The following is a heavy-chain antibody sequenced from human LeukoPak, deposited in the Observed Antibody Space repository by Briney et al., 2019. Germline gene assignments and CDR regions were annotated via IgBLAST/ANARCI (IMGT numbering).Heavy chain of an antibody. J-gene: IGHJ5*02. V-gene: IGHV4-59*02. CDR3: ARGGYYGSGNDFRFDP. D-gene: IGHD3-10*01. CDR2: IYHTGST. Sequence: SETLSLTCTISGGSVSDYYWSWIRQSPGKGLEWIGYIYHTGSTSYNPSLKSRVTISVDTSKNQFSLKLTSVTAADTAVYFCARGGYYGSGNDFRFDPWGQGTLVTVSS. CDR1: GGSVSDYY.